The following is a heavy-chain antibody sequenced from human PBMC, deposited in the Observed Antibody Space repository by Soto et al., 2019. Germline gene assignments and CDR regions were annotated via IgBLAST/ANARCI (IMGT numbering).Heavy chain of an antibody. V-gene: IGHV3-9*01. CDR3: AKGFCSSTRCLTYSYMDV. J-gene: IGHJ6*03. CDR2: VSWNSGTM. Sequence: EVQLVESGGGLVQPGRSLRLSCAASGFSFDEYAMHWVRQAPGKGLEWVSGVSWNSGTMGYGDSVRGRFAISRDNAKNSLYLQMTRLTTEDTALYYCAKGFCSSTRCLTYSYMDVWGKGTTVTVSS. CDR1: GFSFDEYA. D-gene: IGHD2-2*01.